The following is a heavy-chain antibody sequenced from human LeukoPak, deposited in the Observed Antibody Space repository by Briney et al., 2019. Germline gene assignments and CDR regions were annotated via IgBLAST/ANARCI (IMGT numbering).Heavy chain of an antibody. CDR3: AKDNYYDSSGTDAEYFQH. Sequence: GRSLRLSCAASGFTFDDYGMQWVRQAPGKGLEWVSGISWNSGSIGYADSVKGRFTISRDNAKNSLYLQMNSLRAEDTALYYCAKDNYYDSSGTDAEYFQHWGQGTLVTVSS. J-gene: IGHJ1*01. CDR2: ISWNSGSI. V-gene: IGHV3-9*01. D-gene: IGHD3-22*01. CDR1: GFTFDDYG.